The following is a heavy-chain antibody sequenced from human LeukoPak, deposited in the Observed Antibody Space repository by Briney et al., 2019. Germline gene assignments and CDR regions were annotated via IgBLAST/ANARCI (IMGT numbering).Heavy chain of an antibody. Sequence: GGSLRLSCAASGFTFSSYAMHWVRQAPGKGLEWVAVISYDGSNKYYADSVKGRFTISRDNSKNTLYLQMNSLRAEDTAVYYCARGGVTLIVPIFWGQGTLVTVSS. CDR3: ARGGVTLIVPIF. D-gene: IGHD3-22*01. CDR2: ISYDGSNK. V-gene: IGHV3-30*14. J-gene: IGHJ4*02. CDR1: GFTFSSYA.